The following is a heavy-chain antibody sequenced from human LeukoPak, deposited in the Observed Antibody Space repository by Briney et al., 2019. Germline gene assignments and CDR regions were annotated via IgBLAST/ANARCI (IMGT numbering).Heavy chain of an antibody. D-gene: IGHD1-1*01. CDR1: DVYNCIRHHY. Sequence: SETLSLTRTVCDVYNCIRHHYYRWIRQPPGKGLEWIGTIYYSGSTYYNPSLKSRVTISVDTSKNQFSLKLSSVTAPDTAVYYCARYEARNWSFDHWGQGTLVTVSS. J-gene: IGHJ4*02. V-gene: IGHV4-39*01. CDR2: IYYSGST. CDR3: ARYEARNWSFDH.